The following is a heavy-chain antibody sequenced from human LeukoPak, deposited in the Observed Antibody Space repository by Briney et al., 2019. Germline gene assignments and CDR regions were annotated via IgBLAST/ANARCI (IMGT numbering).Heavy chain of an antibody. Sequence: SETLSLTCAVYGGSFSGYYWSWTRQPPGKGLEWIGEINHSGSTNYNPSLKSRVTISVDTSKNQFSLKLSSVTAADTAVYYCARGLGLRDYWGQGTLVTVSS. D-gene: IGHD7-27*01. CDR2: INHSGST. J-gene: IGHJ4*02. CDR1: GGSFSGYY. V-gene: IGHV4-34*01. CDR3: ARGLGLRDY.